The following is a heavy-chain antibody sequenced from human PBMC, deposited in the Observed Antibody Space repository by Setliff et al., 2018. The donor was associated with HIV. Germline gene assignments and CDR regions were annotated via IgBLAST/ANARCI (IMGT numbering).Heavy chain of an antibody. Sequence: PGGSLRLSCAPSGFTFGSYAMSWVRQAPGKGLEWVSVISGSGDSTFYADSLKGRFTISRDNSKNTLYLQMNSLRAEDTAVYYCAKTLPTTYPPHDYYFAMDVCGQGTTVTVSS. CDR1: GFTFGSYA. V-gene: IGHV3-23*01. J-gene: IGHJ6*02. D-gene: IGHD5-12*01. CDR3: AKTLPTTYPPHDYYFAMDV. CDR2: ISGSGDST.